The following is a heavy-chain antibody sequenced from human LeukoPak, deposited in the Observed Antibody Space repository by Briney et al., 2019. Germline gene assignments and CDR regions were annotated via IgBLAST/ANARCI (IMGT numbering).Heavy chain of an antibody. J-gene: IGHJ4*02. V-gene: IGHV3-23*01. D-gene: IGHD6-13*01. Sequence: PGGSLRLSCAASGFTFRSYAMTWVRQAPGKGLEWVSAISGSGGSTYYADSVKGRFTISRDNSKNTLYLQMNSLRAEDTAVYYCAKGNEQLVRFPYDFEYWGQGTLVTVSS. CDR3: AKGNEQLVRFPYDFEY. CDR2: ISGSGGST. CDR1: GFTFRSYA.